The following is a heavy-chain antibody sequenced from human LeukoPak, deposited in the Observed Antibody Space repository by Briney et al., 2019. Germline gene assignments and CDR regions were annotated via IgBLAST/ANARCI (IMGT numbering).Heavy chain of an antibody. Sequence: GASVKVSCKAPGYTFTSYGISWVRQAPGQGLERMGWISAYNGNTNYAQKLQGRVTMTTDTSTSTAYMELRSLRSDDTAVYYCARAPDLSPGSYYNSYYYYGMDVWGQGTTVTVSS. CDR1: GYTFTSYG. J-gene: IGHJ6*02. CDR3: ARAPDLSPGSYYNSYYYYGMDV. CDR2: ISAYNGNT. D-gene: IGHD3-10*01. V-gene: IGHV1-18*01.